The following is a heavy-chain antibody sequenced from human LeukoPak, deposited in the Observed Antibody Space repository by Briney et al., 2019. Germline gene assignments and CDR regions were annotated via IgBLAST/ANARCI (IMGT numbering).Heavy chain of an antibody. D-gene: IGHD2-21*01. CDR3: ARRSLKLWRNELSLRY. CDR1: GYTFTSYD. V-gene: IGHV1-8*01. J-gene: IGHJ4*02. Sequence: ASVKVSCKASGYTFTSYDINWVRQATGQGLEWMGWMNPNSGNTGYAQKFQGRVTMTRNTSISTAYMELSSLSSEDTAVYYCARRSLKLWRNELSLRYWGQGTLVTVSS. CDR2: MNPNSGNT.